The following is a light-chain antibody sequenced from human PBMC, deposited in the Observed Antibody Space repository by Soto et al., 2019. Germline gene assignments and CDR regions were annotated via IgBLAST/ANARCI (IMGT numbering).Light chain of an antibody. J-gene: IGLJ2*01. V-gene: IGLV2-8*01. CDR2: EVN. CDR3: SSYAGINNLI. CDR1: SSDVGFYNY. Sequence: QSVLTQPPSASGSPGQSVTISCTGTSSDVGFYNYVSWFQQHPGKAPKHIIYEVNKRPSGVPDRFSGSKSGNTASLTVSGLQAEDEADYYCSSYAGINNLIFGGGTKVTVL.